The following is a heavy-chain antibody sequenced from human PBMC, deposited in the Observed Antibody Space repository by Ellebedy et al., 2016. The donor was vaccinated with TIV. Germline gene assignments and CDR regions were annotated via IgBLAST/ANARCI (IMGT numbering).Heavy chain of an antibody. J-gene: IGHJ4*02. CDR1: GFTFSSYG. CDR2: LSGSGGST. Sequence: GESLKISCAASGFTFSSYGMHWVRQAPGKGLEWVSSLSGSGGSTYYADSVKGRFTISRDNSKNTLYLQMNSLRAEDTAVYYCARGNSGYDAVYLDYWGQGTLVTVSS. D-gene: IGHD5-12*01. V-gene: IGHV3-23*01. CDR3: ARGNSGYDAVYLDY.